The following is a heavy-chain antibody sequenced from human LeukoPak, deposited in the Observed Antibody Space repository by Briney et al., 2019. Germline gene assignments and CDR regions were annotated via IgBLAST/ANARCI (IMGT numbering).Heavy chain of an antibody. V-gene: IGHV1-2*02. CDR3: ARAVSSGWHGYYYYYYGMDV. J-gene: IGHJ6*02. D-gene: IGHD6-19*01. Sequence: ASVKVSCKASGYTFTGYYMHWVRQAPGQGLEWMGWINPNSGGTNYAQKFQGRATMTRDTSISTAYMELSRLRSDDTAVYYCARAVSSGWHGYYYYYYGMDVWGQGTTVTVSS. CDR1: GYTFTGYY. CDR2: INPNSGGT.